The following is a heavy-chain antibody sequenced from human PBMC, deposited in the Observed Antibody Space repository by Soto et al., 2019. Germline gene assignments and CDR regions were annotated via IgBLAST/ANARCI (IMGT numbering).Heavy chain of an antibody. D-gene: IGHD1-26*01. CDR1: GYTLTELS. CDR3: ATVTAPPRKYSGSYYI. J-gene: IGHJ4*02. Sequence: ASVKVCCKVSGYTLTELSMHWVRQAPGKGLEWMGGFDPEDGETIYAQKFQGRVTMTGDTSTDTAYMELSSLRSEDTAVYYCATVTAPPRKYSGSYYIWGQGTLVTVSS. CDR2: FDPEDGET. V-gene: IGHV1-24*01.